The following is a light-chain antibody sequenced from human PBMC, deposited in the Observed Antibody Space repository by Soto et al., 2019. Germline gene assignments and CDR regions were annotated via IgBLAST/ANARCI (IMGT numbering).Light chain of an antibody. CDR2: DAS. J-gene: IGKJ5*01. CDR3: QQRSNLPPT. Sequence: EIVLTQSPATLSLSPGERATLSCRASQSVGSYFAGHQQKPGQAPRLLLYDASNRATGIPARFSGSGSGTDFTLTISSLEPEDFAVYYCQQRSNLPPTFGQGTRLE. V-gene: IGKV3-11*01. CDR1: QSVGSY.